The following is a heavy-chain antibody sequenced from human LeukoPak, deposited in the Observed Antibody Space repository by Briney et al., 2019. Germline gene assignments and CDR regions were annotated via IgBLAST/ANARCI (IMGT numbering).Heavy chain of an antibody. J-gene: IGHJ4*02. Sequence: GGSLRLSCAASGFTFTSYAMSWVRQAPGKGLEWVSAVSGSGGTTYYADSVKGRFTISRDNSKNTLYLQMNSLRVEDTAVYYCAKTRGYRSSSFDYWGQGILVTVSS. D-gene: IGHD6-6*01. CDR2: VSGSGGTT. CDR1: GFTFTSYA. V-gene: IGHV3-23*01. CDR3: AKTRGYRSSSFDY.